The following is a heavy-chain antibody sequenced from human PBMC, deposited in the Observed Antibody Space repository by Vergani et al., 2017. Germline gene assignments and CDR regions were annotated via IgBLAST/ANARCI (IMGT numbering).Heavy chain of an antibody. D-gene: IGHD2-21*02. CDR3: ARARCGGACFMSNWLDT. V-gene: IGHV3-74*03. CDR1: GFTLGQYW. J-gene: IGHJ5*02. CDR2: VKSDGNSA. Sequence: EVQLVESGGGLVQPGGSLRFSCAASGFTLGQYWMHWVRQTPGTGLEWVSRVKSDGNSAMYADSVKGRFTISRDNSKNTLYLEMKSLRVEDTAVYYCARARCGGACFMSNWLDTWGQGTLVSVSS.